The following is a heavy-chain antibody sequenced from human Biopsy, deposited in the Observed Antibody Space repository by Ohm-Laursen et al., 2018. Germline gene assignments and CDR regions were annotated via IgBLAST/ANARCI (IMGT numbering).Heavy chain of an antibody. D-gene: IGHD2-15*01. V-gene: IGHV1-2*02. CDR2: SKPNHNT. CDR3: ARKSFCESGGFDY. Sequence: ASVKVSCKTSGYTFNDYYIHWVRQAPGQGLEWMGWSKPNHNTKYAEKFQDRVTLTRDTTTGTAYMELSSLRRDDTAIYYCARKSFCESGGFDYWGQGTLVSVS. J-gene: IGHJ4*02. CDR1: GYTFNDYY.